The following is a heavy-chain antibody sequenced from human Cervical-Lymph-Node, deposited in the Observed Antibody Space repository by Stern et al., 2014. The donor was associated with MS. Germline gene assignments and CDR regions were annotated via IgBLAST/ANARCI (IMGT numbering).Heavy chain of an antibody. CDR2: IYWDDDT. J-gene: IGHJ4*02. CDR1: GFSLTTNGVA. D-gene: IGHD6-6*01. CDR3: AHRDDWQLDFAY. Sequence: QITLKESGPTLVIPTQTLTLTCTFSGFSLTTNGVAVGLIRQPPGKALDWLALIYWDDDTRYSPSLKSRLTITKDTSKNQVLLTMTNVEPVDTATYYCAHRDDWQLDFAYWGQGILVTVSS. V-gene: IGHV2-5*02.